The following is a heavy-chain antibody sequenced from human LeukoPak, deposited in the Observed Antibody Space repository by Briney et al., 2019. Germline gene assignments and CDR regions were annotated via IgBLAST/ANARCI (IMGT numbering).Heavy chain of an antibody. CDR3: ANGLGYSSYAFDI. D-gene: IGHD6-6*01. CDR2: ISYDGSNK. Sequence: GGSLRLSCAASGFSFRSYSMNWVRQAPGKGLEWVAVISYDGSNKYYADSVKGRFTISRDNSKNTLYLQMNSLRAEDTAVYYCANGLGYSSYAFDIRGQGTMVTVSS. CDR1: GFSFRSYS. V-gene: IGHV3-30*18. J-gene: IGHJ3*02.